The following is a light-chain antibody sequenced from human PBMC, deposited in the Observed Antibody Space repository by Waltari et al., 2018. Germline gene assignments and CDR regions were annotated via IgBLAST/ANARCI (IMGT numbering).Light chain of an antibody. Sequence: DIVMTQSPLSLPVTPGEPASISCRSSQSLLHSNGYNYLDWYLEKPGQSPKLLVYLGSSRASGVPDRFSGSGSGTDFTLKISRVEAEDVGVYYCIQALQTPWTFGQGTKVEIK. V-gene: IGKV2-28*01. CDR2: LGS. CDR3: IQALQTPWT. CDR1: QSLLHSNGYNY. J-gene: IGKJ1*01.